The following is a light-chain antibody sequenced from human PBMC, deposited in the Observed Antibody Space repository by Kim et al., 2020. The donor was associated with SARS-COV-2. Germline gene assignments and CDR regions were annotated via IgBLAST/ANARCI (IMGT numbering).Light chain of an antibody. CDR2: AAY. J-gene: IGKJ5*01. CDR3: LQHNSFPRT. Sequence: DIQMTQSPSSLSASVGDRVTITCRASQGINNYLAWFQQKPGKVPHLLIYAAYTLQNGVPSRFSGSGSGTDFTLTISSLQPEDIATYYCLQHNSFPRTFCQGTPRESK. CDR1: QGINNY. V-gene: IGKV1-17*03.